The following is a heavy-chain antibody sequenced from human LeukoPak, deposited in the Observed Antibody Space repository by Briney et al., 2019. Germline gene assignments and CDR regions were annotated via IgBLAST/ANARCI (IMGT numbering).Heavy chain of an antibody. CDR2: IYYSGST. V-gene: IGHV4-59*01. D-gene: IGHD6-19*01. J-gene: IGHJ4*02. Sequence: SETLSLTCTVSGGSISSYYWSWIRQPPGKGLEWIGYIYYSGSTNYNPSLKSRVTISVDTSKNQFSLKLSSVTAADTAVYYCARDLSSGWYRVDYWGQGTLVTVSS. CDR1: GGSISSYY. CDR3: ARDLSSGWYRVDY.